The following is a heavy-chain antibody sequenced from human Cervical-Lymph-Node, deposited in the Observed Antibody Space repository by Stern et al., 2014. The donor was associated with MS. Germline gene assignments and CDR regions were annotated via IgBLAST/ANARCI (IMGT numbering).Heavy chain of an antibody. V-gene: IGHV1-69*01. CDR3: AREHHGGNLAS. J-gene: IGHJ5*02. Sequence: QVQLVQSGAEVRTPGASVKVYCKASGATFSINAISWLRQAPGQGPVWMSSIVPILVRATYVQKLRGRLTITADESASTAYMELRSLRSEDMAVYYCAREHHGGNLASWGQGTLVTVSS. CDR1: GATFSINA. D-gene: IGHD4-23*01. CDR2: IVPILVRA.